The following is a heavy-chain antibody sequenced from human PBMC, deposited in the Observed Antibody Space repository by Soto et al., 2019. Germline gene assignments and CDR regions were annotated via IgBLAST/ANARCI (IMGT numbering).Heavy chain of an antibody. CDR2: INSCGGSI. CDR3: ASGLGDCSSTSCYFGCSDY. V-gene: IGHV1-46*03. Sequence: QVQLVQSGAEVKKPGASVKVSCKASGYTFTRYFIQWVRQAPGQGLEWMGIINSCGGSIFFAPKFQGRVTMTRDTSTSTVYMELSSLRSEDTAVYYCASGLGDCSSTSCYFGCSDYWGQGTLVTVSS. D-gene: IGHD2-2*01. CDR1: GYTFTRYF. J-gene: IGHJ4*02.